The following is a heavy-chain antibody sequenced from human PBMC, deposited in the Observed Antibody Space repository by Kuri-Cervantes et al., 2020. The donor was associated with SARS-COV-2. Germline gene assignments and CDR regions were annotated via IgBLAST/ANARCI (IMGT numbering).Heavy chain of an antibody. Sequence: GGSLRLSGRASGFMFNDYAMSWVRQAPGKGLEWVSGISGDGGSTYYADSVKGRFTVSRDNPTKTLYLQMNSLRAEDTAVYYCARSDRVRELFSRMRYYYYYFMGVWSNGTTVTFSS. CDR3: ARSDRVRELFSRMRYYYYYFMGV. J-gene: IGHJ6*03. V-gene: IGHV3-23*01. D-gene: IGHD3-10*01. CDR2: ISGDGGST. CDR1: GFMFNDYA.